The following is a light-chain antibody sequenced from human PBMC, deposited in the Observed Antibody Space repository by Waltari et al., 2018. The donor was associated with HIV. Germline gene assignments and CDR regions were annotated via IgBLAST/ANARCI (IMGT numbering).Light chain of an antibody. CDR3: CSYAGSRTWV. V-gene: IGLV2-23*02. Sequence: QSALTQPASVSGSPGQSLTISCPGTSTAVAGYNFFSWYQQHPGKAPKLIIFDVFTRPSGVSVRFSGSKSGNTASLTISGLQSEDEADYYCCSYAGSRTWVFGGGTKVTVL. CDR1: STAVAGYNF. CDR2: DVF. J-gene: IGLJ3*02.